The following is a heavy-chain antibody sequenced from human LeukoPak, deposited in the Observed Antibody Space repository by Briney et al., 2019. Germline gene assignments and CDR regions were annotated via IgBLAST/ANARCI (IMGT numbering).Heavy chain of an antibody. CDR3: ARTPYSSGWGIDY. D-gene: IGHD6-19*01. V-gene: IGHV4-39*07. Sequence: PSETLSLTCTVSGGSISSSSYYWGWIRQPPGKGLEWIGSIYYSGSTYYNPSLKSRVTISVDTSKNQFSLKLSSVTAADTAVYYCARTPYSSGWGIDYWGQGTLVTVSS. J-gene: IGHJ4*02. CDR1: GGSISSSSYY. CDR2: IYYSGST.